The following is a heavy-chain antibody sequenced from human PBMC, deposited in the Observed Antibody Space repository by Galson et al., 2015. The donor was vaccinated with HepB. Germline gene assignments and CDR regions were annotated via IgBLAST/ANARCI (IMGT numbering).Heavy chain of an antibody. CDR1: GYTFTAYC. CDR3: ARYDFWFGMDV. D-gene: IGHD3/OR15-3a*01. J-gene: IGHJ6*02. CDR2: INPNSGAT. V-gene: IGHV1-2*02. Sequence: SVKVSCKASGYTFTAYCIQWVRQAPGQGLEWMGWINPNSGATTFSQKFQGSVTMTRDTSTFTAYMELSSLRSADTAVYYCARYDFWFGMDVWGQGTPVTVSS.